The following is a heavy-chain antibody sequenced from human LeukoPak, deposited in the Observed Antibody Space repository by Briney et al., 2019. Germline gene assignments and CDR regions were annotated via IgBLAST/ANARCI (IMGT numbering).Heavy chain of an antibody. CDR3: ARSPELDRPGGYDSSGYHYYYYMDV. V-gene: IGHV1-69*05. Sequence: ASVKVSCKASGGTFISYAISWVRQAPGQGLEWMGGIIPIFGTANYAQKFQGRVTITTDESTSTAYMELSSLRSEDTAVYYCARSPELDRPGGYDSSGYHYYYYMDVWGKGTTVTVSS. CDR1: GGTFISYA. D-gene: IGHD3-22*01. CDR2: IIPIFGTA. J-gene: IGHJ6*03.